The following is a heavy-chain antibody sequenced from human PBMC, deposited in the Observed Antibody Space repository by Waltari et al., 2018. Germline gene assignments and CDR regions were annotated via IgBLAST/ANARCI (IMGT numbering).Heavy chain of an antibody. J-gene: IGHJ5*02. CDR1: GGSISSSRYY. CDR2: ISYNGII. V-gene: IGHV4-39*01. D-gene: IGHD5-12*01. CDR3: ARHWKKSGYRFDP. Sequence: QLQLQESGPGLAKPSETLPLTCTVSGGSISSSRYYGGWIRQSPGKGLEWIGSISYNGIIDYNPTLQRRVTISGDTSKNQFSLRLSSVTAADTAVYYCARHWKKSGYRFDPWGQGTLVTVSS.